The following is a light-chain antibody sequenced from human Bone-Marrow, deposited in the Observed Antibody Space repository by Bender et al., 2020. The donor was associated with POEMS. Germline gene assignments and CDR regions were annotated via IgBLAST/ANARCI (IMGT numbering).Light chain of an antibody. Sequence: YVLTQPPSVSVAPGQTARITCGGDNIERKSVHWYQEKPGQAPVVVVYNDSHRPSGIPERFSGSNSGNTATLTISRVEAGDEADYYCQVWDSTSDFHVVFGGGTKLTVL. CDR3: QVWDSTSDFHVV. CDR2: NDS. J-gene: IGLJ2*01. V-gene: IGLV3-21*02. CDR1: NIERKS.